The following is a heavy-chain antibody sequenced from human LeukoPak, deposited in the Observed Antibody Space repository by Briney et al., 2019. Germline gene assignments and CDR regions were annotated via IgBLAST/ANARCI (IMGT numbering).Heavy chain of an antibody. Sequence: SVKVSCKASGGTFSSYVISWVRQAPGQGLEWVGGIIPIFGTADYALKFHGRVTITADKSTSTAYMELSRLRSDDTAVYYCARDFFGSGWYLVGYWGQGTLVTVSS. CDR3: ARDFFGSGWYLVGY. CDR1: GGTFSSYV. V-gene: IGHV1-69*06. CDR2: IIPIFGTA. D-gene: IGHD6-19*01. J-gene: IGHJ4*02.